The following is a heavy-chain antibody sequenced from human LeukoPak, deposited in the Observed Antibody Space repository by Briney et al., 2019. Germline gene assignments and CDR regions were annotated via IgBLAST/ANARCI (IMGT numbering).Heavy chain of an antibody. J-gene: IGHJ3*02. CDR1: GLTFSSYG. CDR2: ISYDGNNK. V-gene: IGHV3-30*19. Sequence: TGGSLRLSCAASGLTFSSYGMHWVRQAPGKGLEWVALISYDGNNKYYADSVKGRFTISRDNSKNTLYLQMNSLRAEDTAVYYCARDRERRGGDAFDIWGQGTMVTVSS. D-gene: IGHD1-1*01. CDR3: ARDRERRGGDAFDI.